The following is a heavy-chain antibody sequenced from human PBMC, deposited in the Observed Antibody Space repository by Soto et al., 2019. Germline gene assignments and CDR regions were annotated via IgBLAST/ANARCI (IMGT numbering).Heavy chain of an antibody. D-gene: IGHD7-27*01. CDR2: IYYGGST. J-gene: IGHJ4*02. Sequence: WTWIRQPPGKGLEWIAFIYYGGSTNYNPSLKSRVTISVDTSKNQFSLNLNSVTAADTAVYYCARPGRDWGSLEYWGQGTRVTVYS. V-gene: IGHV4-59*08. CDR3: ARPGRDWGSLEY.